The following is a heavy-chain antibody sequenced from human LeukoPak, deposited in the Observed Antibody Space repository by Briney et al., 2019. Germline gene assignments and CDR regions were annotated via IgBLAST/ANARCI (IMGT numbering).Heavy chain of an antibody. D-gene: IGHD3-22*01. V-gene: IGHV4-59*01. CDR1: GGSISSYY. J-gene: IGHJ5*02. CDR2: IYYSGST. CDR3: ARGSHYYLNWFDP. Sequence: SETLSLTCTVSGGSISSYYWSWIRQPPGKGLECIGYIYYSGSTNYNPSLKSRVTISVDTSKNQFSLKLGSVTAADTAVYYCARGSHYYLNWFDPWGQGTLVTVSS.